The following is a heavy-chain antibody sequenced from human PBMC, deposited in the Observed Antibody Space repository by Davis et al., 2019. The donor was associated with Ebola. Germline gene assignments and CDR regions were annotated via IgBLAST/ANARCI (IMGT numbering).Heavy chain of an antibody. CDR1: GGSVSSGSYY. D-gene: IGHD5-18*01. Sequence: SETLSLTCTVSGGSVSSGSYYWSWIRQPPGKGLEWIGYISYSGSTNYNPSLKSRATISIDASRNQFSLKLSSVTAADTAVYFCARGGGGNGYVLWGQGTLVTVSS. J-gene: IGHJ4*02. CDR3: ARGGGGNGYVL. CDR2: ISYSGST. V-gene: IGHV4-61*01.